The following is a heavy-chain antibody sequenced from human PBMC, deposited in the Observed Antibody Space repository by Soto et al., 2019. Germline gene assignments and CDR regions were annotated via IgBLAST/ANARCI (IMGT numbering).Heavy chain of an antibody. D-gene: IGHD3-10*01. V-gene: IGHV1-2*04. CDR1: GYTFTGYY. Sequence: ASVKVSCKASGYTFTGYYMHWVRQAPGQGLEWMGWINPNSGGTNYAQKFQGWVTMTRDTSISTAYMELSRLRSDDTAVYYCARDLNDYYRSGYSDYYYYGMDVWGQGTTVTVSS. CDR3: ARDLNDYYRSGYSDYYYYGMDV. CDR2: INPNSGGT. J-gene: IGHJ6*02.